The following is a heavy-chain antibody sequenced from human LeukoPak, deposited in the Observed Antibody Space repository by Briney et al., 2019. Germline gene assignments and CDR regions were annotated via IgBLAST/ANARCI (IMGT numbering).Heavy chain of an antibody. Sequence: SETLSLTCTVSGGSISPYYWSWIRQPPGKGLEWIGYIYHRGSTNYNPSLKSRVTISIDTSKNQFSLKVSSVTAADTAVYYCVRHCYASGSDPLCYFDYWGQGTLVTVSS. D-gene: IGHD3-10*01. CDR1: GGSISPYY. CDR2: IYHRGST. CDR3: VRHCYASGSDPLCYFDY. J-gene: IGHJ4*02. V-gene: IGHV4-59*08.